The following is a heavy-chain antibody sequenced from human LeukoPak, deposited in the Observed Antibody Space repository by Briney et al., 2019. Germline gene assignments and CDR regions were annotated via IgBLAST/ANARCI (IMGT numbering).Heavy chain of an antibody. Sequence: GGSLRLSCAASGFTFNKDGMSWVRQDPGKGLEWVSTVNENGAETHYADSVKGRFTISRDNSKNSVLLQMNSLRAGDTALYYCTKGDGGWYPIDYWGQGTLVIVSS. CDR1: GFTFNKDG. J-gene: IGHJ4*02. CDR2: VNENGAET. CDR3: TKGDGGWYPIDY. D-gene: IGHD6-19*01. V-gene: IGHV3-23*01.